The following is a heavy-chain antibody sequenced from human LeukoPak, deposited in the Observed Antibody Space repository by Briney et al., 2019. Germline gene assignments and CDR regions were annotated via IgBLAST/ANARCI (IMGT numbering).Heavy chain of an antibody. J-gene: IGHJ4*02. CDR1: GYTFTSYG. CDR3: ARVRGDIVVVPAAMPVHFDY. D-gene: IGHD2-2*01. V-gene: IGHV1-18*01. Sequence: GASVKVSCKASGYTFTSYGISWVRQAPGQGLEWMGWISAYNGNTNYEQKLQGRVTMTTDTSTSTAYMELRSLRSDDTAVYYCARVRGDIVVVPAAMPVHFDYWGQGTLVTVSS. CDR2: ISAYNGNT.